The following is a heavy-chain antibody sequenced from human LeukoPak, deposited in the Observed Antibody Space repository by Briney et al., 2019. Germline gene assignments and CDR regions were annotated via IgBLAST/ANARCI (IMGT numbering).Heavy chain of an antibody. Sequence: GESLRLSCAASGFTFSSYSMNWVRQAPGKGLEWVSSISSSRSYIYYADSVKGRFTISRDNAKNSLYLQMNSLRAEDTAVYYCARGGFHGMDVWGQGTTVTVSS. CDR3: ARGGFHGMDV. V-gene: IGHV3-21*01. CDR1: GFTFSSYS. CDR2: ISSSRSYI. D-gene: IGHD2-15*01. J-gene: IGHJ6*02.